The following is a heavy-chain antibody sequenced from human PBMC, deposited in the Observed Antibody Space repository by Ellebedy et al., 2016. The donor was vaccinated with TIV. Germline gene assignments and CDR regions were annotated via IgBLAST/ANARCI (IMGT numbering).Heavy chain of an antibody. CDR2: ISAYNGNT. Sequence: AASVKVSCKASGYTFTSYGISWVRQAPGQGLEWMGWISAYNGNTNYAQKLQGRVTMTTDTSTSTAYMELRSLRSDDTAVYYCARDLDGGAGDLPFDPWGQGTLVTVSS. CDR3: ARDLDGGAGDLPFDP. CDR1: GYTFTSYG. D-gene: IGHD4-23*01. J-gene: IGHJ5*02. V-gene: IGHV1-18*01.